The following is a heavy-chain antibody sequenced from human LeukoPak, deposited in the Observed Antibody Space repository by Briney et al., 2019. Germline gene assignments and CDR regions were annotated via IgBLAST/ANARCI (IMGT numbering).Heavy chain of an antibody. CDR3: AKDREGLSSGYDLEYFDY. CDR2: ISGGGGTT. J-gene: IGHJ4*02. CDR1: GFTFSSYA. V-gene: IGHV3-23*01. D-gene: IGHD5-12*01. Sequence: PGGSLRLSCAASGFTFSSYAMNWVRQAPGKGLEWVSAISGGGGTTYYADPVKGRFTISRDNSKNTLFLQMNSLRAEDTAVYYCAKDREGLSSGYDLEYFDYWGQGTLVTVPS.